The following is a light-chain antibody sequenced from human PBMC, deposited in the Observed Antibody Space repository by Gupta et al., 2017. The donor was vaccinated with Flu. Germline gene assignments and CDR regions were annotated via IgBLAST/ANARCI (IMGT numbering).Light chain of an antibody. J-gene: IGLJ2*01. CDR1: SSIVGHNY. V-gene: IGLV1-47*01. CDR3: GAYANSLNVV. CDR2: KMS. Sequence: QSGPSSCAAGSSIVGHNYVYWYQQHPAKAPNLRIWKMSQRPSGVPDRFSGSRSGNSASLTIIGLRSEDEADYYCGAYANSLNVVFGGGTKLTVL.